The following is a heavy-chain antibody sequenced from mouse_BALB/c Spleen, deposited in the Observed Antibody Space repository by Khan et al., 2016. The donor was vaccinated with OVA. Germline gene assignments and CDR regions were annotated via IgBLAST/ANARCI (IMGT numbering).Heavy chain of an antibody. J-gene: IGHJ4*01. CDR1: GYTFTSYW. V-gene: IGHV1S41*01. Sequence: DLVKPGTSVKLSCKASGYTFTSYWINWIKQRPGQGLEWIGRIGPGRSNTYYNEMFKGKAALTVDTSSSTAYIQLSSLSSEDSAVYFCARENYYGRGCYAMDYWGQGTSVTVSS. D-gene: IGHD1-1*01. CDR3: ARENYYGRGCYAMDY. CDR2: IGPGRSNT.